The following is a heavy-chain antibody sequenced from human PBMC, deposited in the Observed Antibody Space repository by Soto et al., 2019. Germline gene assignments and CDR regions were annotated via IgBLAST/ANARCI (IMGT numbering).Heavy chain of an antibody. D-gene: IGHD3-22*01. CDR2: FDPEDGET. CDR1: GYTFTNFG. CDR3: ARDRCSSSGYYPYWFDP. J-gene: IGHJ5*02. Sequence: ASVKVSCKASGYTFTNFGISWVRQAPGKGLEWMGGFDPEDGETIYAQKFQGRVTMTEDTSTDTAYMELSSLRSEDTAVYYCARDRCSSSGYYPYWFDPWGQGTLVTVSS. V-gene: IGHV1-24*01.